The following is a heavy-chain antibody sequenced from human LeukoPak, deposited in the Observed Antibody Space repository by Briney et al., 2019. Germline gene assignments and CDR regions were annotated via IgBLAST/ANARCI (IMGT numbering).Heavy chain of an antibody. CDR2: IYYSGST. CDR1: GGSISSSSYY. CDR3: ARLKPPARYCSSTSCYGNWFDP. J-gene: IGHJ5*02. Sequence: SETLSLTCTVSGGSISSSSYYWGWIRQPPGKGLEWIGSIYYSGSTYYNPSLKSRVTISVDTSKNQFSLKLSSVTAADTAVYYCARLKPPARYCSSTSCYGNWFDPWGQGTLVTVSS. D-gene: IGHD2-2*01. V-gene: IGHV4-39*07.